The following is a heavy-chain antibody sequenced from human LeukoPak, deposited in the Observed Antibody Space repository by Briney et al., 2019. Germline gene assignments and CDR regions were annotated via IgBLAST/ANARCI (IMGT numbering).Heavy chain of an antibody. CDR3: ARNDPFDY. V-gene: IGHV3-21*01. J-gene: IGHJ4*02. Sequence: GGSLRLTCAVSGFSFSSDCLSWVRQAPGKGRVGCASISSSSRYTYYADSVKSRFTISRDNAKNSLYLQMNSLRAEDTTVYYCARNDPFDYWGQGTLVTVSS. D-gene: IGHD1-1*01. CDR2: ISSSSRYT. CDR1: GFSFSSDC.